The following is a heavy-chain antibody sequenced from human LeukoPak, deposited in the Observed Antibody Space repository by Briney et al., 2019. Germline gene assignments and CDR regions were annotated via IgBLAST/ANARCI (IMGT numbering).Heavy chain of an antibody. J-gene: IGHJ4*02. V-gene: IGHV3-23*01. D-gene: IGHD3-10*01. CDR2: ISGSGGST. Sequence: GGSLRLSCAASGFTFSSYGMSWVRQAPGKGLEWVSAISGSGGSTYYADSVKGRFTISRDNSKNTLYLQMNSLRAEDTAVYYCAKVRLKWITMVRGVIFSFGYWGQGTLVTVSS. CDR1: GFTFSSYG. CDR3: AKVRLKWITMVRGVIFSFGY.